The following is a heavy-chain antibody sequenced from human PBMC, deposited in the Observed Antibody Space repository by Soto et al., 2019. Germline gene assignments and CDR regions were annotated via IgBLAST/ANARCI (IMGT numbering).Heavy chain of an antibody. CDR1: GGTFSSYA. V-gene: IGHV1-69*05. CDR2: IIPIFGTA. CDR3: ARQQQLVRGWFDP. J-gene: IGHJ5*02. D-gene: IGHD6-13*01. Sequence: QVQLVQSGAEVKKPGSSVKVSCKASGGTFSSYAISWVRQAPGQGLEWMGGIIPIFGTANYAQKFQGRVTITPHQSTSPAYMELSSLISEHTAVYYCARQQQLVRGWFDPLGQGTLVTVSS.